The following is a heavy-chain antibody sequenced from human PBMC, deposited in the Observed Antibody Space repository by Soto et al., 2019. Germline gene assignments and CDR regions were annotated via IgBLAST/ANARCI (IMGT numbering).Heavy chain of an antibody. CDR1: GFTFSDYY. Sequence: GGSLRLSCAASGFTFSDYYMSWIRQAPGKGLEWVSYISSSGSTIYYADSVKGRFTISRDNAKNSLYLQMNSLRAEDTAVYYCARYFDWDYYYYYMDVWGKGTTVTVSS. D-gene: IGHD3-9*01. V-gene: IGHV3-11*01. CDR2: ISSSGSTI. CDR3: ARYFDWDYYYYYMDV. J-gene: IGHJ6*03.